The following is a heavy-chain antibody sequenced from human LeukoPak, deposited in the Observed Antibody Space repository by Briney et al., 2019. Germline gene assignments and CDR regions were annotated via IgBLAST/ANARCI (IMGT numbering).Heavy chain of an antibody. J-gene: IGHJ4*02. V-gene: IGHV4-59*12. CDR3: ARGGGQQLELFDY. CDR2: IYYSGST. D-gene: IGHD6-13*01. CDR1: GGSISSYY. Sequence: PSETLSLTCTVSGGSISSYYWSWIRQPPGKGPEWIGYIYYSGSTNYNPSLKSRVTISVDTSKNQFSLKLSSVTAADTAVYYCARGGGQQLELFDYWGQGTLVTVSS.